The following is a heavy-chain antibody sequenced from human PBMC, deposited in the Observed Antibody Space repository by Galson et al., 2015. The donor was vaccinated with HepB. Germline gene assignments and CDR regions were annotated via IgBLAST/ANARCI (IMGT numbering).Heavy chain of an antibody. J-gene: IGHJ4*02. V-gene: IGHV3-48*01. D-gene: IGHD2-15*01. CDR3: AKDGIMVANNPYHFHY. CDR1: GFTFSSYS. CDR2: ISSSSTTI. Sequence: SLRLSCAASGFTFSSYSMNWVRQAPGKGLEWVSFISSSSTTIYYADSVKGRFTVSRDNSKNTLLLQLNSLRAEDTAMYSCAKDGIMVANNPYHFHYWGQGTLVTVSS.